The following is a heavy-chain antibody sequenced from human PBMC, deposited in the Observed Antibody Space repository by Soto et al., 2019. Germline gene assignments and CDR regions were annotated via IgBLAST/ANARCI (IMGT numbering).Heavy chain of an antibody. J-gene: IGHJ6*02. CDR3: AKERAAGAYYYYYGMDV. V-gene: IGHV3-11*04. CDR2: ISSSGRSI. CDR1: TFRDYY. Sequence: TFRDYYMSWIRQAPGKGLEWGSYISSSGRSIYYADSVKGRFTISRDNSKNTLCLHMNSLRAEDTAVYYCAKERAAGAYYYYYGMDVWGQGTTVTVSS. D-gene: IGHD6-13*01.